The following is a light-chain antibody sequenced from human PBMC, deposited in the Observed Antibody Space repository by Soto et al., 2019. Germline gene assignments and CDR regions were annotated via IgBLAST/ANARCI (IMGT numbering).Light chain of an antibody. CDR3: QQYHSLYT. CDR2: KVS. Sequence: DIQMTQSPSTLSASVGDRVTITCRASQRTSGWLAWYQQKPGKAPKLLMYKVSTLETGVPSRFSGSGSETDFTLTISSLQPDDFATYYCQQYHSLYTFGQGTKVDI. J-gene: IGKJ2*01. V-gene: IGKV1-5*03. CDR1: QRTSGW.